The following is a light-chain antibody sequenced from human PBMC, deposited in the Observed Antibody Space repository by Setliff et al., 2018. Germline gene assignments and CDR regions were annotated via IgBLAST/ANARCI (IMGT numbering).Light chain of an antibody. CDR3: SSYTSLSTRV. V-gene: IGLV2-14*01. CDR1: SSDVGDYKY. CDR2: EVS. Sequence: QSALAQPASVSGSPGQSITISCTGTSSDVGDYKYVSWYQQLPGKAPKLIIFEVSNRPSGIPNRFSGSKSGNMASLSISGLQAEDEADYYCSSYTSLSTRVFGTGTKVTVL. J-gene: IGLJ1*01.